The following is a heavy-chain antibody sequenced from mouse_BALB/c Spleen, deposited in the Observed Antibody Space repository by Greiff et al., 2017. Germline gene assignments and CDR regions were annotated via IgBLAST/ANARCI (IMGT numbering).Heavy chain of an antibody. J-gene: IGHJ4*01. Sequence: QVQLKESGPGLVQPSQSLSITCTVSGFSLTSYGVHWVRQSPGKGLEWLGVIWSGGSTDYNAAFISRLSISKDNSKSQVFFKMNSLQANDTAIYYCARKDGYAYYYAMDYWGQGTSVTVSS. CDR2: IWSGGST. V-gene: IGHV2-2*02. D-gene: IGHD2-2*01. CDR1: GFSLTSYG. CDR3: ARKDGYAYYYAMDY.